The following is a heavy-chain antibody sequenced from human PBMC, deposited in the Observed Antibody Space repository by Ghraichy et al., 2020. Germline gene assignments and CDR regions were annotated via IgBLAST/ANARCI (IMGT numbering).Heavy chain of an antibody. CDR1: GGSISSGGYY. D-gene: IGHD3-16*02. V-gene: IGHV4-31*03. CDR3: ARALGNYDYVWGSYRPINFDY. CDR2: IYYSGST. Sequence: LSLTCTVSGGSISSGGYYWSWIRQHPGKGLEWIGYIYYSGSTYYNPSLKSRVTISVDTSKNQFSLKLSSVTAADTAVYYCARALGNYDYVWGSYRPINFDYWGQGTLVTVSS. J-gene: IGHJ4*02.